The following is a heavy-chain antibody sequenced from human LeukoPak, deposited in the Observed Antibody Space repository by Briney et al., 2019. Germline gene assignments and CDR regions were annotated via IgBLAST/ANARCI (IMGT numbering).Heavy chain of an antibody. D-gene: IGHD3-3*01. J-gene: IGHJ3*02. V-gene: IGHV4-34*01. CDR3: ARAQYYDFWSGYYIRAFDI. CDR1: GGSFSGYY. Sequence: SETLSLTCAVYGGSFSGYYWSWIRQPPGKGLEWIGEINHSGSTNYNPSLKSRVTISVDTSKNQFSLKLSSVTAADTAVYYCARAQYYDFWSGYYIRAFDIWGQGTMVTVSS. CDR2: INHSGST.